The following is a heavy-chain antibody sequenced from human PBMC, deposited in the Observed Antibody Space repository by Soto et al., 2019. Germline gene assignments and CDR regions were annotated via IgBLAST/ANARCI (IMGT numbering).Heavy chain of an antibody. V-gene: IGHV1-69*12. Sequence: QVQLVQSGAEVKKPGSSVKVSYKASGGTFSSYAISWVRQAPGEGLEWMGGIIPIFGTANYAQKFQGRVTIIADESTITGYMELCSLRSEDLDVYYCAGGGIAEYGTHDYWGQGTLVTVSS. CDR2: IIPIFGTA. CDR3: AGGGIAEYGTHDY. J-gene: IGHJ4*02. D-gene: IGHD6-13*01. CDR1: GGTFSSYA.